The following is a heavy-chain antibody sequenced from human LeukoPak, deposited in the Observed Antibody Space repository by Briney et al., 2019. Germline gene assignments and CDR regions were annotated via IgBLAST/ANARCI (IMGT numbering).Heavy chain of an antibody. CDR2: IYSGGST. CDR3: ARDGDGRGEDFDY. Sequence: GGSLRLSCAASGSTVSSNYMSWVRQAPGKGLEWVSVIYSGGSTYYADSVKGRFTISRDNSKNTLYLQMNSLRAEDTAVYYCARDGDGRGEDFDYWGQGILVTVSS. D-gene: IGHD4-17*01. V-gene: IGHV3-53*01. J-gene: IGHJ4*02. CDR1: GSTVSSNY.